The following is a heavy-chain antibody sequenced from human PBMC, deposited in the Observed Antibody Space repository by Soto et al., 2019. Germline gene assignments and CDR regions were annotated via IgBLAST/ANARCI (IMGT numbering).Heavy chain of an antibody. CDR1: GGTFSSYT. CDR3: ARYSGSYQNAFDI. V-gene: IGHV1-69*02. D-gene: IGHD1-26*01. Sequence: QVQLVQSGAEVKKPGSSVKVSCKASGGTFSSYTISWVRQAPGQGREWMGRIIPILGIANYAQKFQGRVTITADKSTKPAYMELSSLRSEDTAVYYCARYSGSYQNAFDIWGQGTMVTVSS. J-gene: IGHJ3*02. CDR2: IIPILGIA.